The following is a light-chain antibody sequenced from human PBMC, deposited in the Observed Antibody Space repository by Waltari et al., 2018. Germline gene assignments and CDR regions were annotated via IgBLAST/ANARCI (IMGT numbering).Light chain of an antibody. CDR1: SSDVGGYNY. CDR3: CSYAGSYTGV. V-gene: IGLV2-11*01. CDR2: DVS. J-gene: IGLJ1*01. Sequence: QSALTQPRSVSGSPGQSVTISCTGTSSDVGGYNYVSWYQQHPGKAPKLMIYDVSKRPSGFPDRFSGYKSGNTASLTISGLQADDEADYYCCSYAGSYTGVFGTGSKVTVL.